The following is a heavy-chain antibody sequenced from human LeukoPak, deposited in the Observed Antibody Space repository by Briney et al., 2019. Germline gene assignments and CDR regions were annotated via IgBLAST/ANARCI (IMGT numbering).Heavy chain of an antibody. CDR1: GYPFTDYY. V-gene: IGHV1-2*02. CDR3: ARDIGSGWYWIGGNY. J-gene: IGHJ4*02. D-gene: IGHD6-19*01. CDR2: IAPNSGDT. Sequence: ASVKVSCKASGYPFTDYYMHWVRQAPGQGLEWMGWIAPNSGDTNYAQKFQGRVTMTRDTSISTAYMELSRLKSDDTAVYYCARDIGSGWYWIGGNYWGQGTLVTVSS.